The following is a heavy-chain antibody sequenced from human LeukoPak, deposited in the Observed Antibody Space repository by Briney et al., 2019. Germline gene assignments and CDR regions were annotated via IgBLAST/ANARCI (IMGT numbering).Heavy chain of an antibody. CDR3: ATERRPDYSSSWYGYFQH. CDR1: GFTFSSYG. J-gene: IGHJ1*01. Sequence: PGGSLRLSCAASGFTFSSYGMSWVRQAPGKGLEWVSDISGDGDHTYYADSVKGRFTISRDNSKNTLYLQMNSLRAEDTAVYYCATERRPDYSSSWYGYFQHWGQGTLVTVSS. V-gene: IGHV3-23*01. CDR2: ISGDGDHT. D-gene: IGHD6-13*01.